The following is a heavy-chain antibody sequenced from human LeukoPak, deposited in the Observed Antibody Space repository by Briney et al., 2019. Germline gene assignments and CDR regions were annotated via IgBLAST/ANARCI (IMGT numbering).Heavy chain of an antibody. D-gene: IGHD1-26*01. CDR1: GYTLTELS. J-gene: IGHJ4*02. V-gene: IGHV1-24*01. CDR2: FDPEDGET. CDR3: ATALIYSGSYRNYFDY. Sequence: ASVKVSCKVSGYTLTELSMHWVRQAPGKGLEWMGGFDPEDGETIYAQKFQGRVTMTEDTSTDTAYMELSSLRSEDTAVYYCATALIYSGSYRNYFDYWGQGTLVTVSS.